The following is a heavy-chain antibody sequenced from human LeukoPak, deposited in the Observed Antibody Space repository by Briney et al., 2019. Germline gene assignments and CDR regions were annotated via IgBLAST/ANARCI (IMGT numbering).Heavy chain of an antibody. J-gene: IGHJ4*02. CDR2: INPNSGGT. Sequence: ASVKVSCKASGYTFTGYYMHWVRQAPGQGLEWMGWINPNSGGTNYAQKFQGRVTMTRVTSISTAYMELSRLRSDDTAVYYCARAYSGYDLGGAKGYWGQGTLVTVSS. D-gene: IGHD5-12*01. CDR1: GYTFTGYY. V-gene: IGHV1-2*02. CDR3: ARAYSGYDLGGAKGY.